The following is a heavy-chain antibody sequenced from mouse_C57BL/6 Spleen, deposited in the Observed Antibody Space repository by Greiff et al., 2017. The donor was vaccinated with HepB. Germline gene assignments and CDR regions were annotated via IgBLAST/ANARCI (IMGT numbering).Heavy chain of an antibody. V-gene: IGHV14-2*01. CDR1: GFNIKDYY. Sequence: VQLQHSGAELVKPGASVKLSCTASGFNIKDYYMHWVKQRTEQGLEWIGRSDPEDGETKYAPKFQGKATITADTSSNTAYVQLSSQTSEDAAVYYCGRGSSGYYAMDCWGQGTTGTVSS. J-gene: IGHJ4*01. CDR2: SDPEDGET. CDR3: GRGSSGYYAMDC. D-gene: IGHD3-2*02.